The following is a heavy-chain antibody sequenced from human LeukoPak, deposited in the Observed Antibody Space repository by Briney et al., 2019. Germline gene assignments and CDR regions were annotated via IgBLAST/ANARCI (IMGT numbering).Heavy chain of an antibody. J-gene: IGHJ4*02. D-gene: IGHD3-10*01. CDR1: GGSFSGYY. V-gene: IGHV4-34*01. CDR3: ARRYYGSGSTNDY. CDR2: INHSGST. Sequence: SETLSLTCAVYGGSFSGYYWSWTRQPPGKGLEWIGEINHSGSTNYNPSLKSRVTISVDTSKNQFSLKLSSVTAADTAVYYCARRYYGSGSTNDYWGQGTLVTVSS.